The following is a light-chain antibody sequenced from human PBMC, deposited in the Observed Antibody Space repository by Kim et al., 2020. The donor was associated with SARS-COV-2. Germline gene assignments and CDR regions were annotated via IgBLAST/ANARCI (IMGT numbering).Light chain of an antibody. J-gene: IGLJ3*02. Sequence: SYELTQPPSVSVSPGQTASITCSGDKLGDKYACWYQQKPGQSPVLVIYQDSKRPSGIPERFSGSNSGNTATLTISGTQAMDEADYYCQAWDSSTGVVGGGDQLTVL. CDR3: QAWDSSTGV. CDR1: KLGDKY. V-gene: IGLV3-1*01. CDR2: QDS.